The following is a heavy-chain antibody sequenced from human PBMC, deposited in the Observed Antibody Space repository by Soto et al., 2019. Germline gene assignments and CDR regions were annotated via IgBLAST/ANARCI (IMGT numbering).Heavy chain of an antibody. CDR1: GGTFSSYA. V-gene: IGHV1-69*13. CDR3: ASPYCSSTSRYSGSQFDY. J-gene: IGHJ4*02. D-gene: IGHD2-2*02. CDR2: IIPIFGTA. Sequence: GASVKVSCKASGGTFSSYAISWVRQAPGQGLEWMGGIIPIFGTANYAQKFQGRVTITADESTSTAYMELSSLRSEDTAVYYCASPYCSSTSRYSGSQFDYWGQGTLVTVSS.